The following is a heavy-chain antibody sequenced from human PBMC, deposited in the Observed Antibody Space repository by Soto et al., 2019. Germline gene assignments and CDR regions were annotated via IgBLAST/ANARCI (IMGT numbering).Heavy chain of an antibody. V-gene: IGHV3-49*03. Sequence: PGGSLRLSCTASGFTFGDYAMSWFRQAPGKGLEWVGFIRSKAYGGTTEYAASVKGRFAISRDDSKSIAYLQMNSLKTEDTAVYYCTRAVSGYYSYYYMDVWGKGTTVTVSS. J-gene: IGHJ6*03. CDR3: TRAVSGYYSYYYMDV. D-gene: IGHD3-16*01. CDR1: GFTFGDYA. CDR2: IRSKAYGGTT.